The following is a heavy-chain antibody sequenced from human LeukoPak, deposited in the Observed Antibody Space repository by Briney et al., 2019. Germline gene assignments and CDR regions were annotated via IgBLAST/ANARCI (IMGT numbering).Heavy chain of an antibody. CDR3: ATQGNYFRISDY. CDR2: IYYNGRT. J-gene: IGHJ4*02. Sequence: ETLPLTCTVSGGSIRSSSYYWGWIRQPPGKGLEWIGVIYYNGRTYYNPSLKSRVTISVDTSNNQFSLKLTSVTAADTAVYFCATQGNYFRISDYWGQGTLVTVSS. CDR1: GGSIRSSSYY. D-gene: IGHD4-11*01. V-gene: IGHV4-39*01.